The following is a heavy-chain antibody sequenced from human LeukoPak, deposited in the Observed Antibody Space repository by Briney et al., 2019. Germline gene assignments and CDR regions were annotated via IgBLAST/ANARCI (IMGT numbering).Heavy chain of an antibody. CDR3: AREYCSGGNCPIDY. CDR2: IYYSGST. V-gene: IGHV4-59*01. Sequence: SETLSLTCTVSGYSISSYYWSWIRQPPGKGLEWIGYIYYSGSTNYNPSLRSRVIISIDTSKNQFSLKLCSVTAADTAVYYCAREYCSGGNCPIDYWGQGTLVTVSS. J-gene: IGHJ4*02. D-gene: IGHD2-15*01. CDR1: GYSISSYY.